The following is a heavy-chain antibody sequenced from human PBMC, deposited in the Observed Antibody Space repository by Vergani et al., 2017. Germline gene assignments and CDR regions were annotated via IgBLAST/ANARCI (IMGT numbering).Heavy chain of an antibody. CDR2: IYHSGGA. CDR3: ARRYCSSTSCYQDYFDY. J-gene: IGHJ4*02. D-gene: IGHD2-2*01. CDR1: GGSITSSSYY. Sequence: QLHLQESGPGLVKPSETLSLTCTVSGGSITSSSYYWGWIRQPPGKGLEWIGNIYHSGGAYYNPSLKGRVTISVDTSKNQFSLEVTSVTAADTAVYYCARRYCSSTSCYQDYFDYWGQGTLVTVSS. V-gene: IGHV4-39*01.